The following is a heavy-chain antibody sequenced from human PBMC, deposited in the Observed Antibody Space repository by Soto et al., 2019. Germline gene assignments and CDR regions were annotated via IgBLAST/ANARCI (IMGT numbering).Heavy chain of an antibody. D-gene: IGHD1-26*01. V-gene: IGHV4-39*01. Sequence: KPSETLSLTCTVSGGSISSSSYYWGWIRQPPGKGLEWIGSIYYSGSTYYNPSLKSRVTISVDTSKNQFSLKLSSVTAADTAVYYCARGSGSYYYYYGMDVWGQGTTVTVSS. CDR3: ARGSGSYYYYYGMDV. J-gene: IGHJ6*02. CDR1: GGSISSSSYY. CDR2: IYYSGST.